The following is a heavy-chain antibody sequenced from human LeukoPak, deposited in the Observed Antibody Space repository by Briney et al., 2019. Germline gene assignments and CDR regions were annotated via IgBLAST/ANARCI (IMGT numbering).Heavy chain of an antibody. CDR1: GYTLTELS. CDR3: ATDRGNYGDRRGWRGSLYYFDY. J-gene: IGHJ4*02. CDR2: FDPEDGET. Sequence: ASVNVSCKVSGYTLTELSMHWVRQAPGKGLEWKGGFDPEDGETIYAQKFQGRVTMTEDTSTDTAYMELSSLRSEDTAVYYCATDRGNYGDRRGWRGSLYYFDYWGQGTLVTVSS. D-gene: IGHD4-17*01. V-gene: IGHV1-24*01.